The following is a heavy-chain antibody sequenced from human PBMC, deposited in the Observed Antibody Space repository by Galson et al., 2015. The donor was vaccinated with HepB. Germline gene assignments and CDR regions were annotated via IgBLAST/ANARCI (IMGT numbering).Heavy chain of an antibody. D-gene: IGHD5-18*01. J-gene: IGHJ5*02. V-gene: IGHV3-48*03. Sequence: SLRLSCAASGFTFSSYEMNWVRQAPGKGLEWVSYISSSGSTIYYADSVKGRFTISRDNAKNSLYLQMNSLRAEDTAVYYCARGEGGAAMVAENWFDPWGQGTLVTVSS. CDR1: GFTFSSYE. CDR3: ARGEGGAAMVAENWFDP. CDR2: ISSSGSTI.